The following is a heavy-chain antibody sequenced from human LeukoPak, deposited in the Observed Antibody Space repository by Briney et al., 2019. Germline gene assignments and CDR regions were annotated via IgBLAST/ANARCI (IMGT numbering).Heavy chain of an antibody. V-gene: IGHV4-39*07. CDR2: IYYSGST. J-gene: IGHJ3*02. CDR3: ARGYSSGWNDAFDI. Sequence: SETLSLTCTVSGGSISSYYWGWIRQPPGKGLEWIGSIYYSGSTYYNPSLKSRVTISVDTSKNQFSLKLSSVTAADTAVYYCARGYSSGWNDAFDIWGQGTMVTVSS. CDR1: GGSISSYY. D-gene: IGHD6-19*01.